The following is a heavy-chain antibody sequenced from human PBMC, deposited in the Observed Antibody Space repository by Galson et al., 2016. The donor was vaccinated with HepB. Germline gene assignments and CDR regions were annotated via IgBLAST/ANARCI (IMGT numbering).Heavy chain of an antibody. Sequence: ETLSLTCALYGGSFSGYYWNWIRQPPGKGLECVGEVNHSGGTNFNPSLRSRVTISLDTSKNTLSLQMNSLTADDTAIYYCVQGSTAPAVWGKGTTVTVSS. CDR3: VQGSTAPAV. CDR2: VNHSGGT. CDR1: GGSFSGYY. D-gene: IGHD2-2*01. J-gene: IGHJ6*04. V-gene: IGHV4-34*01.